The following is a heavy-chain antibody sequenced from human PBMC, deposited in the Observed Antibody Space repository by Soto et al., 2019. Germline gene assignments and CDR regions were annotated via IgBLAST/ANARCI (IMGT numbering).Heavy chain of an antibody. J-gene: IGHJ6*03. CDR2: TYYRSRWYN. CDR3: AGTTSLQWSYMDV. CDR1: GDSVSSNSAA. D-gene: IGHD1-7*01. V-gene: IGHV6-1*01. Sequence: QTLSLTCAISGDSVSSNSAAWNWIRQSPSRGLEWLGRTYYRSRWYNDYAVSVKSRITVNPDTSKNQFSLHLNSVTPEDTAVYYCAGTTSLQWSYMDVWDKGTTVTVSS.